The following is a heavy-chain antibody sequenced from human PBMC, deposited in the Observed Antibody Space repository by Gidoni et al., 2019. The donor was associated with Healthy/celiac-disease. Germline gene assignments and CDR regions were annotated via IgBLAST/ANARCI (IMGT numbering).Heavy chain of an antibody. CDR1: GGTFNSYA. J-gene: IGHJ4*02. CDR2: MIPIFGTA. Sequence: QVQLVQSGAEVKKPGSSVKVSCKASGGTFNSYATSWVRQAPGQGLEWMGGMIPIFGTANYAQKFQGRVTITADKSTNTAYMELSSLRSEDTAVYYCAREIAVWYFDYWGQGALVTVSS. D-gene: IGHD6-19*01. CDR3: AREIAVWYFDY. V-gene: IGHV1-69*06.